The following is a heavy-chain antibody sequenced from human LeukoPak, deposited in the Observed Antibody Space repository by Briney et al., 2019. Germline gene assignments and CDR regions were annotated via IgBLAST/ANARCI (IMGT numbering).Heavy chain of an antibody. CDR3: ARAPSTSGFSSNWTPFDF. J-gene: IGHJ4*02. Sequence: GGSLRLSCAASGSTFSNYDMHWVRQATGKGLERVSAIGTAGDTYYPGSVKGRFTISRENAKNSLYLQMNSLRAGDTAVYYCARAPSTSGFSSNWTPFDFWGQGTLVTVSS. D-gene: IGHD1-1*01. V-gene: IGHV3-13*01. CDR1: GSTFSNYD. CDR2: IGTAGDT.